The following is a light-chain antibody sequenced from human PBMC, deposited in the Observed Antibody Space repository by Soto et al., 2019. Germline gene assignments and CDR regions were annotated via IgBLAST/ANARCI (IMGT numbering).Light chain of an antibody. CDR3: QQANSFPPT. Sequence: DIPMTQSPSSVSASVGARVTITCRASQGVSCCLAWYQQKPGKAPKLLIYAASSLQSGVPSRFSGSGSGTDFTLTISSRQPEDVATYYFQQANSFPPTFGQRTKLEIK. V-gene: IGKV1-12*01. J-gene: IGKJ2*01. CDR1: QGVSCC. CDR2: AAS.